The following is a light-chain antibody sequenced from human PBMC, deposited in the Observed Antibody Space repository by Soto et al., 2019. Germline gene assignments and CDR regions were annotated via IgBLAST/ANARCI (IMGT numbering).Light chain of an antibody. V-gene: IGLV4-69*01. CDR3: QTWGTGIHV. CDR1: SGHSSYA. CDR2: LNSAGSH. Sequence: QSVLTQSPSASASLGASVKLTCTLSSGHSSYAIAWHQQHPEKGPRYLMKLNSAGSHSKGDGIPDRFSGSSSGAERYLTISSLQSEDEADYYCQTWGTGIHVFGGGTKLTVL. J-gene: IGLJ2*01.